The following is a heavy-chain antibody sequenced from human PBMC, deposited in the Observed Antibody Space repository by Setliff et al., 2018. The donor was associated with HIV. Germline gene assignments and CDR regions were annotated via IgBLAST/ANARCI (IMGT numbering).Heavy chain of an antibody. CDR2: INHSGRT. V-gene: IGHV4-34*01. CDR1: GGSFSDNY. Sequence: PSETLSLTCAVYGGSFSDNYWSWIRQSPGKGLEWIGEINHSGRTKYSRSLRSRVSISVDTSKTQFSLKLSSVTAADPAVYYCARVSSTYWYSIFRNYYYHMDVWGKGTPVTVSS. J-gene: IGHJ6*03. D-gene: IGHD2-8*02. CDR3: ARVSSTYWYSIFRNYYYHMDV.